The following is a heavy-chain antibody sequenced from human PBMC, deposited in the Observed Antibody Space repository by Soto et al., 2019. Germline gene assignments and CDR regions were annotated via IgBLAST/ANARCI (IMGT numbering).Heavy chain of an antibody. V-gene: IGHV2-26*01. Sequence: KESGPVLVKPTETLTLTCTVSGFSLSNARMGVSWIRQPPGKALEWLAHIFSNDKKSYSTSLKSRLTISKDTSKSQVVLTMTNMDPVDTATYYCARITMVRGVPNWFDPWGQGTLVTVSS. CDR1: GFSLSNARMG. D-gene: IGHD3-10*01. CDR2: IFSNDKK. J-gene: IGHJ5*02. CDR3: ARITMVRGVPNWFDP.